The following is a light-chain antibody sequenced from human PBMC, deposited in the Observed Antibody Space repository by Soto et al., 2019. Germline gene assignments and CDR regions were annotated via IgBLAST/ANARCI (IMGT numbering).Light chain of an antibody. CDR2: DAS. V-gene: IGKV1-5*01. CDR3: QQYNSNPPWT. Sequence: DIQMTQSPSTLSTSVGNRVTITCRASQSINNLLAWYQQKPGIAPKLLIYDASNLDSGVPSRFSGSGSGTEFTLTISSLQPDDFATYYCQQYNSNPPWTFGQGTRVEI. J-gene: IGKJ1*01. CDR1: QSINNL.